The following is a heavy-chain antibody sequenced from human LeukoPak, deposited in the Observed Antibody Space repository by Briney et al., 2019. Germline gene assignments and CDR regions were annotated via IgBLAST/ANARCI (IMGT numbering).Heavy chain of an antibody. Sequence: ASVKVSCKASGYTFTGYYMHWVRQAPGQGLEWMGRINPNSGGTNYAQKFQGRVTMTRDTSISTAYMELSRLRSDDTAVYYCARGRYDSSGYYHYTFDYWRQGTLVTVSS. J-gene: IGHJ4*02. CDR3: ARGRYDSSGYYHYTFDY. V-gene: IGHV1-2*06. D-gene: IGHD3-22*01. CDR2: INPNSGGT. CDR1: GYTFTGYY.